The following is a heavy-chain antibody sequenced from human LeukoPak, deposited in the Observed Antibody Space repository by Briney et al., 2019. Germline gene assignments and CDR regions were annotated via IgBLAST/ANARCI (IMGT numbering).Heavy chain of an antibody. CDR3: ARAREAFDI. CDR1: GYTFTGYY. D-gene: IGHD5-24*01. Sequence: ASVKVSCKASGYTFTGYYIHWVRQAPGHGLEWMEWINPNSGGTKFTQKFQGRVTMTRDKSISTAYMELSSLRSDDTAVYYCARAREAFDIWGQGTMVTVSS. V-gene: IGHV1-2*02. J-gene: IGHJ3*02. CDR2: INPNSGGT.